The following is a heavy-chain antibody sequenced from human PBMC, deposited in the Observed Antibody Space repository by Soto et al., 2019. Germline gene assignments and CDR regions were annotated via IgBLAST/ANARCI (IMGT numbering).Heavy chain of an antibody. D-gene: IGHD4-17*01. CDR2: IWYDGSNK. V-gene: IGHV3-33*01. CDR1: GFTFSSYG. J-gene: IGHJ3*02. CDR3: ARNIDYGHPMGSDAFDI. Sequence: GGSLRLSCAASGFTFSSYGMHWVRQAPGKGLEWVAVIWYDGSNKYYADSVKGRFTISRDNSRNTLYLQMNSLRSEDTAVYYCARNIDYGHPMGSDAFDIWGQGTMVTVS.